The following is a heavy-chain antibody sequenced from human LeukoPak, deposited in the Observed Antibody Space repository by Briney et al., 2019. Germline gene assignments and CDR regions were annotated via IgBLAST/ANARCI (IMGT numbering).Heavy chain of an antibody. J-gene: IGHJ4*02. CDR2: INDNGDGT. Sequence: GGSLRLSCAASGFTFSSYAMSWVRQAPGKGLKWVSTINDNGDGTYYADSVKGRFTISRDNSYNTVSLQMNSLRDEDTGVYYCARESAAAGPGGFDYWGQGTLVTVSS. V-gene: IGHV3-23*01. CDR3: ARESAAAGPGGFDY. CDR1: GFTFSSYA. D-gene: IGHD6-13*01.